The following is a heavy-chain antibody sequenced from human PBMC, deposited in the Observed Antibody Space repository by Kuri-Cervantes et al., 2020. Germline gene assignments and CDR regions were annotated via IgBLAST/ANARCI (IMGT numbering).Heavy chain of an antibody. J-gene: IGHJ6*02. Sequence: SETLSLTCTVSGGSISSSSYYWGWIRQPPGKGLEWIGSIYYSGSTYYNPSLKSRVTISVDTSKNQFSLKLSSVTAADTAVYYCARDLMDSSWTYYYYGMDVWGQGTTVTVSS. CDR2: IYYSGST. CDR3: ARDLMDSSWTYYYYGMDV. D-gene: IGHD6-13*01. CDR1: GGSISSSSYY. V-gene: IGHV4-39*07.